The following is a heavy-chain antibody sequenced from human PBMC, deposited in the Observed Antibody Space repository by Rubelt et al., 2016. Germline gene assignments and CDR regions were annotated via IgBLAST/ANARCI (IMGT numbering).Heavy chain of an antibody. CDR3: SCPISWTTRYYFDS. CDR2: IVSKGSGGAI. D-gene: IGHD3-9*01. J-gene: IGHJ4*02. CDR1: GGSFSGYY. Sequence: VQLQQWGAGLLKPSETLSLTCAVYGGSFSGYYWSWIRQPPGKGLEWVGRIVSKGSGGAIDYAAAVKGRFTISRDDSKNRLELQRNSLKTAVTALYYCSCPISWTTRYYFDSWGQGSMAPVSS. V-gene: IGHV3-15*04.